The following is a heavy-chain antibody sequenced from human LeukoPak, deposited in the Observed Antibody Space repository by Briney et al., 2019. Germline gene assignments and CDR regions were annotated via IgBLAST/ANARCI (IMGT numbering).Heavy chain of an antibody. Sequence: PGGSLRLSCAASGFTFSDYYMSWIRQAPGKGLEWVSSISSSSSYIYYADSVKGRFTISRDNAKNSLYLQMNSLRAEDTAVYYCARDPPITMVRGGRDGMDVWGKGTTVTVSS. CDR2: ISSSSSYI. CDR3: ARDPPITMVRGGRDGMDV. CDR1: GFTFSDYY. D-gene: IGHD3-10*01. V-gene: IGHV3-11*06. J-gene: IGHJ6*04.